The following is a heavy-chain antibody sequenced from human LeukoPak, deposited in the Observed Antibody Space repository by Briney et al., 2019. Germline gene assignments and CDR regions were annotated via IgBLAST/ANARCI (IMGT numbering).Heavy chain of an antibody. D-gene: IGHD6-6*01. J-gene: IGHJ4*02. CDR2: IYYSGST. CDR3: ARWYSSSLGCNFDY. CDR1: GGSISSGGYY. Sequence: SETLSLTCTVSGGSISSGGYYWSWIRQHPGKGLEWIGYIYYSGSTYYNPSLKSRVTISVDTSKNQFSLKLSSVTAADTAVYYCARWYSSSLGCNFDYWGQGTLVTVSS. V-gene: IGHV4-31*03.